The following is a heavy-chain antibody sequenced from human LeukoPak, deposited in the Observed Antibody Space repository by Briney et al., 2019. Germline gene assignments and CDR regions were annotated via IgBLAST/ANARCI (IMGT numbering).Heavy chain of an antibody. J-gene: IGHJ4*02. Sequence: GGSLRLSCAASGFTFSSYAMSWVRQAPGKGLEWVSAISGSGGSTYYADSVKGRFTISRDNSKNTLYLQMNSLRAEGTAVYYCAKDHNYGDYDHTRNYWGQGTLVTVSS. D-gene: IGHD4-17*01. V-gene: IGHV3-23*01. CDR1: GFTFSSYA. CDR3: AKDHNYGDYDHTRNY. CDR2: ISGSGGST.